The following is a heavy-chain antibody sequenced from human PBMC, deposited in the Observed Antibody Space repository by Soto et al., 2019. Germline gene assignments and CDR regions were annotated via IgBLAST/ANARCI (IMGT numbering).Heavy chain of an antibody. V-gene: IGHV1-46*01. CDR2: INPSGGST. CDR3: ARPPFPGCINAICYPLDF. D-gene: IGHD2-8*01. Sequence: QVQLVQSGAEVKNPGASVKVSGKASGYTFTHYYIHWVRQAPGQGLEWMGMINPSGGSTSYAQKFQGSLTMTTITSSNTVYMELSSLRSEDTAVYYSARPPFPGCINAICYPLDFWGQGALVTVSS. J-gene: IGHJ4*02. CDR1: GYTFTHYY.